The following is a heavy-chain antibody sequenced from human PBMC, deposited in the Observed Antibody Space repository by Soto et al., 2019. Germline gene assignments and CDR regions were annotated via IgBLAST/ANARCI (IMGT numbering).Heavy chain of an antibody. D-gene: IGHD2-2*01. V-gene: IGHV3-66*01. CDR1: GFTVGITY. CDR3: AARKYCTSTTCFDF. J-gene: IGHJ4*02. CDR2: IYSDGYT. Sequence: EVQLVESGGALVQPGGSLRLACAASGFTVGITYMNWVRQAPGKGLEWVSIIYSDGYTYYADSVKGRFTVSRDNSKNTLFLQMTSLRAEDTAVYYCAARKYCTSTTCFDFWGQGTLVTVSA.